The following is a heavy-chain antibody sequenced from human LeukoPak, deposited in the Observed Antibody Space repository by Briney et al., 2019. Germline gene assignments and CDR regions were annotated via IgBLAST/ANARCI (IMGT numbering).Heavy chain of an antibody. CDR3: AREGCSGGSCYIANYYYGMDV. CDR2: INPNSGGT. CDR1: GYTFTGYY. D-gene: IGHD2-15*01. Sequence: ASVKVSCKASGYTFTGYYMHWVRQAPGQGLEWMGWINPNSGGTNYAQKVQGRVTMTRDTSITTDYMELSRLRSDDTAVYYCAREGCSGGSCYIANYYYGMDVWGQGTTVTVSS. V-gene: IGHV1-2*02. J-gene: IGHJ6*02.